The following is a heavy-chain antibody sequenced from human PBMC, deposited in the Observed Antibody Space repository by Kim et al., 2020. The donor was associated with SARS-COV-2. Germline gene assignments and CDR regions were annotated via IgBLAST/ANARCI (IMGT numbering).Heavy chain of an antibody. D-gene: IGHD3-22*01. J-gene: IGHJ4*02. V-gene: IGHV3-48*02. CDR2: ISSSSTII. Sequence: GGSLRLSCAASGFTISSYNMNWVRQAPGKGLEWVSYISSSSTIIYYADSVKGRFTISRDNAKNSLYLQMNSLRDEDTAAYYCARDSASGYFFNHWGQGTLVTVSS. CDR3: ARDSASGYFFNH. CDR1: GFTISSYN.